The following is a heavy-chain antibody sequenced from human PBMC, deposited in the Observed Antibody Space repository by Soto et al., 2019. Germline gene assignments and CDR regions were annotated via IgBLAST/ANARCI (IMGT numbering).Heavy chain of an antibody. D-gene: IGHD3-10*01. CDR3: AGDKGDGSGSYYGY. J-gene: IGHJ4*02. CDR1: GYTFTSYG. Sequence: QVQLVQSGAEVKKPGASVKVACKASGYTFTSYGINWVRQAPGQGLEWMGWISAYNGNTNYAQKLQGRVTMTTDTSTSTAYMELRSLRSDDTAVFYCAGDKGDGSGSYYGYWGQGTLVTVSS. V-gene: IGHV1-18*01. CDR2: ISAYNGNT.